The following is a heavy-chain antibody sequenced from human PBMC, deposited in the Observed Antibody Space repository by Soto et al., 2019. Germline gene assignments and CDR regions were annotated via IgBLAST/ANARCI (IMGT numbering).Heavy chain of an antibody. J-gene: IGHJ4*02. Sequence: SETLSLTCAVYGGSFSGYYWSWIRQPPGKGLEWLGEINHSGITDYNPSLKSRITISIDTSKKQFSLKLNSVTAADTDVYYCAIGPRMWLAGGGYWGQGTQVTVSS. CDR1: GGSFSGYY. CDR2: INHSGIT. CDR3: AIGPRMWLAGGGY. D-gene: IGHD6-19*01. V-gene: IGHV4-34*01.